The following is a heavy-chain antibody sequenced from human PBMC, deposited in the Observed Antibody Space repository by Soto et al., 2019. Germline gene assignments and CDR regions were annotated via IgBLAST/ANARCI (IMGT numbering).Heavy chain of an antibody. CDR1: GFTFSSYD. V-gene: IGHV3-13*04. CDR2: IGTAGDT. J-gene: IGHJ4*02. D-gene: IGHD1-26*01. CDR3: ARGSRYEEFDY. Sequence: EVQLVESGGGLVQPGGSLRLSCAASGFTFSSYDMHWVRQATGKGLEWVSAIGTAGDTYYPGSVKGRFTISRENAKNSLYLQMNSLRAGDTAVYYCARGSRYEEFDYWGQGTLVTVSS.